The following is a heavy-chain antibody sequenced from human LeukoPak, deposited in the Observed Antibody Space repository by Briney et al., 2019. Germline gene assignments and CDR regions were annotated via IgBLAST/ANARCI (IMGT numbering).Heavy chain of an antibody. Sequence: PGGSLRLSYAASGFTFDDYAMHWVRQAPGKGLEWVSGISWNSGSIGYADSVKGRFTISRDNAKNSLYLQMNSLRAEDTALYYCAKGHTVAAALVDYFDYWGQGTLVTVSS. D-gene: IGHD6-13*01. CDR3: AKGHTVAAALVDYFDY. J-gene: IGHJ4*02. V-gene: IGHV3-9*01. CDR2: ISWNSGSI. CDR1: GFTFDDYA.